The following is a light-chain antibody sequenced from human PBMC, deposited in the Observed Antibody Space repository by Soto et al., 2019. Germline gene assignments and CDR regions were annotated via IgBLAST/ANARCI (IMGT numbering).Light chain of an antibody. J-gene: IGKJ1*01. CDR2: GAS. CDR1: ESVSSY. CDR3: QQYGGSPWT. Sequence: EVVMTQSPATLSVSPGERATLSCRASESVSSYLAWYQQKPGQAPRLLIYGASSRATGIPDRFSGSGSGTDFTLTISRLEPEDFAVYYCQQYGGSPWTFGQGTKVDIK. V-gene: IGKV3-20*01.